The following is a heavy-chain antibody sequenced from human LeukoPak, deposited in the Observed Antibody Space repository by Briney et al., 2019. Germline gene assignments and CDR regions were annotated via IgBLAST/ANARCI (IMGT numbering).Heavy chain of an antibody. Sequence: PGGSLRLSCAASGFTFSSYWMSWVRQAPGKGLEWVAFIRYDGSNKYYADSVKGRFTISRDNSKNTLYLQMNSLRAEDTAVYYCAKDRTTGGRRNHDYWGRGTLVTVSS. CDR1: GFTFSSYW. D-gene: IGHD4-11*01. J-gene: IGHJ4*02. V-gene: IGHV3-30*02. CDR3: AKDRTTGGRRNHDY. CDR2: IRYDGSNK.